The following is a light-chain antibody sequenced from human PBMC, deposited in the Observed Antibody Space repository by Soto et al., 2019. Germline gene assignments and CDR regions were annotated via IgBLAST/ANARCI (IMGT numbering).Light chain of an antibody. Sequence: DIVMTHSPYSLAVSLGERATINCKSSQSVLYSSNNKNYLAWYQHKPGQPPKLLIYWASTRESGVPDRFSGSGSGTDFTLTISSLQAEDVAVYYCQQYYSTPLTFGGGTKVDIK. CDR3: QQYYSTPLT. CDR2: WAS. J-gene: IGKJ4*01. V-gene: IGKV4-1*01. CDR1: QSVLYSSNNKNY.